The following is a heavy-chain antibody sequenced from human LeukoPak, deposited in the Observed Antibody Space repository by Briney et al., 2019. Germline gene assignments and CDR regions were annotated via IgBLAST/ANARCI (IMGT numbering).Heavy chain of an antibody. J-gene: IGHJ6*02. CDR2: IYYSGST. Sequence: SETLPLTCTVSGGSISSSSYYWGWIRQPPGKGLEWIGSIYYSGSTYYNPSLKSRVTISVDTSKNQFSLKLSSVTAADTAVYYCARVYYYDSSGYYGMDVWGQGTTVTVSS. V-gene: IGHV4-39*01. CDR3: ARVYYYDSSGYYGMDV. D-gene: IGHD3-22*01. CDR1: GGSISSSSYY.